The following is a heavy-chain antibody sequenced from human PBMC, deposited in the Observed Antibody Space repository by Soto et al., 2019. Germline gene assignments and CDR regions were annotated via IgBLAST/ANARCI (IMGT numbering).Heavy chain of an antibody. V-gene: IGHV4-30-4*01. CDR3: ARVDTMVRSNWFDP. CDR1: GGSISSGDYY. CDR2: IYYSGST. Sequence: QVQLQESGPGLVKPSQTLSLTCTVSGGSISSGDYYWSWIRQPPGKGLEWIGYIYYSGSTYYNPSLKSRGIRSVHTSKNQFRLKLSSATAADTAVYYCARVDTMVRSNWFDPWGQGTLVTVSA. J-gene: IGHJ5*02. D-gene: IGHD3-10*01.